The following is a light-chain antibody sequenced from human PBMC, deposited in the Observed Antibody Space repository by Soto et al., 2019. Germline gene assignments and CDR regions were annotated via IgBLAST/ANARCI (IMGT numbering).Light chain of an antibody. CDR3: SSFSRSTTLDYV. J-gene: IGLJ1*01. V-gene: IGLV2-14*01. Sequence: QSALTQPASVSGSPGQSITISCTGTSSDVGGYTYVSWYQRYPGKAPQLIIYEVSNRPSGVSNRFSGSKSGNTASLTISGLQAKDEADYYCSSFSRSTTLDYVFGTGTKLTVL. CDR1: SSDVGGYTY. CDR2: EVS.